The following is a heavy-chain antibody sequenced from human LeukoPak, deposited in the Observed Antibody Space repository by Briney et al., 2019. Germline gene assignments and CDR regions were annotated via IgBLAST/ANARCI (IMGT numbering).Heavy chain of an antibody. Sequence: SGGSLRLSCAASGFTFSSYEMNWVRQAPGKGLEWVSYISSSGSTIYYADSVKGRFTISRDNAKNSLYLQMNSLRAEDTAVYYCARDDHYGSGYYMDVWGKGTTVTISS. D-gene: IGHD3-10*01. CDR2: ISSSGSTI. CDR3: ARDDHYGSGYYMDV. J-gene: IGHJ6*03. CDR1: GFTFSSYE. V-gene: IGHV3-48*03.